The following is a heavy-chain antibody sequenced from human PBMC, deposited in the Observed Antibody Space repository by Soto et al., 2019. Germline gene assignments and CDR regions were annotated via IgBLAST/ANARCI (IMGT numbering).Heavy chain of an antibody. V-gene: IGHV3-23*01. CDR1: GFTFSSYA. D-gene: IGHD1-26*01. CDR3: AKDAVGHYPREAFDY. J-gene: IGHJ4*02. CDR2: ISNSGETK. Sequence: PGWSLRLSCEASGFTFSSYAMSWVRQAPGKGLEWVSTISNSGETKDYADSVRDRFTISRDNSRNTFYLQMNSLTVEDTAVYFCAKDAVGHYPREAFDYWGPGSLVTVSS.